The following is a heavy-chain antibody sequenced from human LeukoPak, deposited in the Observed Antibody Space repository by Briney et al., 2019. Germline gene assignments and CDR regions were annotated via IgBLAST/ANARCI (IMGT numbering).Heavy chain of an antibody. J-gene: IGHJ6*02. CDR3: ARSSRWSGSYYGMDV. Sequence: PSETLSLTCAVSGGSISSSNWWSWVRQPPGKGLEWIGEIYHSGSTNYNPSLKSRVTISVDKSKNQFSLKLSSVTAADTAVYYCARSSRWSGSYYGMDVWGQGTTVTVSS. CDR2: IYHSGST. D-gene: IGHD1-26*01. CDR1: GGSISSSNW. V-gene: IGHV4-4*02.